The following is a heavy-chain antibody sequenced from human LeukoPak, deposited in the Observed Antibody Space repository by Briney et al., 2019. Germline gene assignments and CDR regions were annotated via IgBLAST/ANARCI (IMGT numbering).Heavy chain of an antibody. Sequence: SQTLSLTCTVSGGSISSGSYYWSWIRQPAGKGLEWIGRIYTSGSTNYNPSLKSRVTISVDTSKNQFSLKLSSVTAADTAVYYCVRGSCSSTSCYINYWGQGTLVTVSS. CDR3: VRGSCSSTSCYINY. J-gene: IGHJ4*02. V-gene: IGHV4-61*02. CDR1: GGSISSGSYY. D-gene: IGHD2-2*02. CDR2: IYTSGST.